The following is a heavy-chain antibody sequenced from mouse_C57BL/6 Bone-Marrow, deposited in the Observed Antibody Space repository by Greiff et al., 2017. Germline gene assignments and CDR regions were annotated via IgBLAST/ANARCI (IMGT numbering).Heavy chain of an antibody. Sequence: QVQLKESGPGLVAPSRSLSLTCTVSGFSFTSSGVDWVRQSPGKGLAWLGVIWGVGSTNYNSALKSRLSISKDNSKSQVFLKMNSLQTDDTAMYYCARVYGRGAMDYGGQGTSVTVSS. CDR2: IWGVGST. CDR1: GFSFTSSG. CDR3: ARVYGRGAMDY. J-gene: IGHJ4*01. D-gene: IGHD1-1*01. V-gene: IGHV2-6*01.